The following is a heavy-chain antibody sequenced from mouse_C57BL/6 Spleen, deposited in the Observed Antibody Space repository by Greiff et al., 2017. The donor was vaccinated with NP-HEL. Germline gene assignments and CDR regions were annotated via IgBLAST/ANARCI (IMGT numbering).Heavy chain of an antibody. J-gene: IGHJ4*01. D-gene: IGHD3-2*01. CDR2: ISDGGSYT. CDR1: GFTFSSYA. CDR3: AREEGVLDSYAMDY. V-gene: IGHV5-4*01. Sequence: EVQLVESGGGLVKPGGSLKLSCAASGFTFSSYAMSWVRQTPEKRLEWVATISDGGSYTYYPDNVKGRFTISRDNDKNKLYLQMSHRKSEDTAMYYCAREEGVLDSYAMDYWGQGTSVTVYS.